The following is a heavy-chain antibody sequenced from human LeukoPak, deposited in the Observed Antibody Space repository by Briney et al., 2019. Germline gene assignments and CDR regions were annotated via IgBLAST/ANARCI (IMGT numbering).Heavy chain of an antibody. CDR2: INHSGST. J-gene: IGHJ4*02. Sequence: ASETLSLTCAVYGGSFSGYYWSWIRQPPGKGLEWIGEINHSGSTNYNPSLKSRVTISVDTSKNQFSLKLSSVTAADTAVYYCARQTGSGLFILPGGQGTLVTVSS. CDR3: ARQTGSGLFILP. CDR1: GGSFSGYY. D-gene: IGHD3/OR15-3a*01. V-gene: IGHV4-34*01.